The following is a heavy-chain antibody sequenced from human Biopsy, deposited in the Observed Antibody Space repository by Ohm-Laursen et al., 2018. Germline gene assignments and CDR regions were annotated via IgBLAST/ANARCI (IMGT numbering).Heavy chain of an antibody. J-gene: IGHJ3*01. CDR2: IYYTGTA. V-gene: IGHV4-61*01. CDR3: ARGYAGLYEAFDF. CDR1: GDSVFGDSVSNYY. Sequence: SETLSLTCSVSGDSVFGDSVSNYYWNWIRLSPGRGLEWIGNIYYTGTANYNPSLRSRVTISADKSTNQFSLKLRSVTAADTAVYYCARGYAGLYEAFDFWGQGTVVTVAS. D-gene: IGHD5-18*01.